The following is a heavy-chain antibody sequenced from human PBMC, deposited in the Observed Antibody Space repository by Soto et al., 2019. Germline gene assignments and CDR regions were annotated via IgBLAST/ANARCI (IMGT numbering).Heavy chain of an antibody. D-gene: IGHD6-19*01. CDR3: ASRKYTSAGKLDY. J-gene: IGHJ4*02. CDR2: IYHSGSA. Sequence: QVQLQESGPGLVKPSGTLSLTCAVSGGSISSTNWWSWVRQPPGKGLEWIGEIYHSGSANYTPSLKSRVTISVDKSKNQFSLKLSSVTAADTAVYYCASRKYTSAGKLDYWGQGTLVTVSS. CDR1: GGSISSTNW. V-gene: IGHV4-4*02.